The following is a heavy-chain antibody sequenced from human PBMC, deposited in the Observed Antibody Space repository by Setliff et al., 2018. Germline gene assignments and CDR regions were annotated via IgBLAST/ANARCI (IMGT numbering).Heavy chain of an antibody. Sequence: SETLSLTCTVSGGSVTESFWSWIRQPAGRGLEWIGRMIASGGADYNPSLKSRVTMSVDSPNNKFSLNLSSVSAADTAVYYCARGPDLTAVGATYFYGMDVWGQGATVTVSS. V-gene: IGHV4-4*07. CDR3: ARGPDLTAVGATYFYGMDV. CDR1: GGSVTESF. CDR2: MIASGGA. J-gene: IGHJ6*02. D-gene: IGHD6-19*01.